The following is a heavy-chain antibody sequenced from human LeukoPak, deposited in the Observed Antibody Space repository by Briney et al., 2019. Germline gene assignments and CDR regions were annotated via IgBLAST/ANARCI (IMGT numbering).Heavy chain of an antibody. CDR3: AKGSSGSYYAFDY. CDR2: ISGSGGST. J-gene: IGHJ4*02. D-gene: IGHD1-26*01. CDR1: GFTFSSYA. Sequence: GGSLRLSCAASGFTFSSYAMSWVRQAPGKGLEWVSAISGSGGSTCYADSVKGRFTISRDNSKNTLYLQMNSLRAEDTAVYYCAKGSSGSYYAFDYRGQGTLVTVSS. V-gene: IGHV3-23*01.